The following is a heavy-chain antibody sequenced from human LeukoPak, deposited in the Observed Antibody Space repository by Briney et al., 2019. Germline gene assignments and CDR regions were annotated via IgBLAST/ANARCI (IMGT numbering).Heavy chain of an antibody. CDR1: GGSISSISSNNYH. D-gene: IGHD4-23*01. CDR2: IYYSGST. J-gene: IGHJ6*02. V-gene: IGHV4-39*02. CDR3: AREMGVVTAHGIDV. Sequence: SETLSLTCIVSGGSISSISSNNYHWGWIRQPPGKGLEWIGSIYYSGSTYYNPSLKSRVTISVDTSKNHFSLKLSSVTAADTALYYCAREMGVVTAHGIDVWGQGTTVTVSS.